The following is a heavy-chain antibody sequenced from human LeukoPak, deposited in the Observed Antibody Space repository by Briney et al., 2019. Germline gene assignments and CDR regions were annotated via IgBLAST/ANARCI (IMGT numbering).Heavy chain of an antibody. J-gene: IGHJ4*02. Sequence: SETLSLTCTVSGGSISSYYWSWIRQPPGKGLEWIGYIYYSGSTNYNPSLKSRVTISVDTSKNQFSLKLSSVTAADTAVYYCAITVRRATSDYWGQGTLVTVSS. CDR2: IYYSGST. CDR1: GGSISSYY. V-gene: IGHV4-59*12. CDR3: AITVRRATSDY. D-gene: IGHD4-17*01.